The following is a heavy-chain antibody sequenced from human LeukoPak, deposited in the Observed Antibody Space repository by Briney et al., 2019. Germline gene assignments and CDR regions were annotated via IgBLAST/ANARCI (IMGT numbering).Heavy chain of an antibody. CDR1: GYSFTSYW. J-gene: IGHJ3*02. CDR2: IYPGDSDT. CDR3: ARRFRVEMATPSSVTAPLHAFDI. Sequence: PGESLKISCKGSGYSFTSYWIGWVRQMPGKGLEWMGIIYPGDSDTRYSPSFQGQVTISADKSISTAYLQWSSLKASDTAMYYCARRFRVEMATPSSVTAPLHAFDIWGQGTMVTVSS. V-gene: IGHV5-51*01. D-gene: IGHD5-24*01.